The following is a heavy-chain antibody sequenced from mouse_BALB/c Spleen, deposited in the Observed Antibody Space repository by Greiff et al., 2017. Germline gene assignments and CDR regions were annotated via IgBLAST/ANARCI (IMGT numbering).Heavy chain of an antibody. CDR1: GYTFTSYW. D-gene: IGHD1-1*01. CDR2: IYPGDGDT. V-gene: IGHV1-87*01. CDR3: ARESTVGDY. Sequence: VKLQESGAELARPGASVKLSCKASGYTFTSYWMQWVKQRPGQGLEWIGAIYPGDGDTRYTQKFKGKATLTADKSSSTAYMQLSSLASEDSAVYYCARESTVGDYWGQGTTLTVSS. J-gene: IGHJ2*01.